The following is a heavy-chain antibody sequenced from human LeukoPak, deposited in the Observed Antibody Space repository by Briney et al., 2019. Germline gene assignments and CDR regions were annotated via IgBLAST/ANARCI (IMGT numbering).Heavy chain of an antibody. V-gene: IGHV1-2*02. D-gene: IGHD3-22*01. Sequence: ASVKVSCKASGYTFISYYMHWVRQAPGQGLEWMGWINPNSGGTNYAQKFQGRVTMTRDTSIGTAYMELSRLRSDDTAVYYCAREVGYYDSSGYYYWGQGTLVTVSS. CDR3: AREVGYYDSSGYYY. J-gene: IGHJ4*02. CDR1: GYTFISYY. CDR2: INPNSGGT.